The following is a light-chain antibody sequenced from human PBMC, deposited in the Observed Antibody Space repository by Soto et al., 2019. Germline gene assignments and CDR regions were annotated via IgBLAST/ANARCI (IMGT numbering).Light chain of an antibody. CDR2: EVX. V-gene: IGLV2-14*03. Sequence: QSALTQPASVSGSPGQSITISCTGTSSDVGGYNYVSWYQQQAGKAPKLIIHEVXXXPSGVYNRFSGSKSGNTASLTISGLQAEDEADYYCCSFTSITTYVFGTGTKVTGL. CDR3: CSFTSITTYV. J-gene: IGLJ1*01. CDR1: SSDVGGYNY.